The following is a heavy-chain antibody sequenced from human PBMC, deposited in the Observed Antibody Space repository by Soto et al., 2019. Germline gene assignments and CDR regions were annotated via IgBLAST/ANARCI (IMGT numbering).Heavy chain of an antibody. J-gene: IGHJ3*02. CDR3: ARDRVTMVRGSRSAFDI. CDR1: GFTFSSYS. D-gene: IGHD3-10*01. V-gene: IGHV3-21*01. CDR2: ISSSSSYI. Sequence: GGSLRLSCAASGFTFSSYSMNWVRQAPGKGLEWVSSISSSSSYIYYADSVKGRFTISRDNAKNSLYLQMNSLRAEDTAVYYCARDRVTMVRGSRSAFDIWGQGTMVTVSS.